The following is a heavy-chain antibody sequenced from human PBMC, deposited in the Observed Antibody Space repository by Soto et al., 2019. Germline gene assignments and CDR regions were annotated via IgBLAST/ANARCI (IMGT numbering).Heavy chain of an antibody. CDR3: VRDKSDGDYVGY. CDR2: ISAYNGNT. Sequence: SVKVSCKASGYTFTSYGISWVRQAPGQGLEWMGWISAYNGNTNYAQKLQGRVTMTTDTSTSTAYMELRSLRSDDTAVYYCVRDKSDGDYVGYWGQGTLVTVSS. CDR1: GYTFTSYG. V-gene: IGHV1-18*04. J-gene: IGHJ4*02. D-gene: IGHD4-17*01.